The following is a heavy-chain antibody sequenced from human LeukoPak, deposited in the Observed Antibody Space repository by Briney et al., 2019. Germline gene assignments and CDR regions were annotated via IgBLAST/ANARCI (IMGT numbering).Heavy chain of an antibody. CDR2: IYYSGRT. Sequence: SQPLSLTCTVSGGSISRDDYYWSWIRQPPGKGLDWNGYIYYSGRTYYNPSLKSHDTISVYTAKNQCSLKLCSVTAADTAVYYCARDTSGVTVMFDYCGQGTLVTVSS. J-gene: IGHJ4*02. CDR1: GGSISRDDYY. CDR3: ARDTSGVTVMFDY. V-gene: IGHV4-30-4*01. D-gene: IGHD2-2*01.